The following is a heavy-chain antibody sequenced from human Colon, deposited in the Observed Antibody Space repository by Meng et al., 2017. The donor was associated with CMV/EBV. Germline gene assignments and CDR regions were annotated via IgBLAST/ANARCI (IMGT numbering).Heavy chain of an antibody. CDR2: IRSKPNSYAT. Sequence: TFSGSAMHWVRQASGKGLEWVGRIRSKPNSYATAYAASVKDRFTISRDDSKNTAYLQMNSLKTEDTAVYYCTRHRRDYGDYEYYFDYWGPGTLVTVSS. D-gene: IGHD4-17*01. J-gene: IGHJ4*02. CDR1: TFSGSA. CDR3: TRHRRDYGDYEYYFDY. V-gene: IGHV3-73*01.